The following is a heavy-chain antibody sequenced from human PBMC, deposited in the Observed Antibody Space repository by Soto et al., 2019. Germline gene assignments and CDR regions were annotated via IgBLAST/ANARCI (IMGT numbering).Heavy chain of an antibody. CDR1: GFSLTTSGVG. J-gene: IGHJ5*02. V-gene: IGHV2-5*02. D-gene: IGHD4-17*01. CDR3: AHRTTTVTWWFDP. Sequence: QSTLKESGPTLVKPTQTRTLTCTFSGFSLTTSGVGVGWIRQPPGKALEWLALIYWADDKRYSPSLNSRLTITTDTSKNQLVLTMTDMDPADAATDFCAHRTTTVTWWFDPWGQGILVTVSS. CDR2: IYWADDK.